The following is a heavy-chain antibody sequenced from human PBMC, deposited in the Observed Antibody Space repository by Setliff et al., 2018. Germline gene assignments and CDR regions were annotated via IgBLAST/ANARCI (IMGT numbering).Heavy chain of an antibody. V-gene: IGHV4-34*01. Sequence: SETLSLTCAVYGGSFSGYHWSWIRQAPGKGLEWIGSVYHSGSTYFNPSLKSRVTISVDTSKNQFSLKLNSVTAADTTVYYCARAVPRGATPDYWYFDLWGRGTLVTVSS. J-gene: IGHJ2*01. D-gene: IGHD2-2*01. CDR1: GGSFSGYH. CDR3: ARAVPRGATPDYWYFDL. CDR2: VYHSGST.